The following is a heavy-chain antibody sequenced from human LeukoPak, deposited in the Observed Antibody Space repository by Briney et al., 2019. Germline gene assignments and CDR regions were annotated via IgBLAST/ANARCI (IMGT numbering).Heavy chain of an antibody. CDR3: ARGGSYLSAFDI. V-gene: IGHV3-23*01. Sequence: GGSLRLSCAASGFTYSSYAMSWVRQAPGKGLEWVSAISGSGGSTYYADSVKGRFTISRDNSKNTLYLQMNSLRAEDTAVYYCARGGSYLSAFDIWGQGTMVTVSS. CDR1: GFTYSSYA. J-gene: IGHJ3*02. CDR2: ISGSGGST. D-gene: IGHD1-26*01.